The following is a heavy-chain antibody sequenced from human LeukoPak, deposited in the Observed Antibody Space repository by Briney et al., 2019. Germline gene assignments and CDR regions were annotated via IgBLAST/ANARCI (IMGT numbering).Heavy chain of an antibody. D-gene: IGHD3-10*01. J-gene: IGHJ4*02. CDR1: GGSFSGYY. Sequence: SETLSLTCAVYGGSFSGYYWSWIRQPPGKGLEWIGEINHSGSTNYNPSLKSRVTISVDKSKNQFSLKLSSVTAADTAVYYCARAGLLWFGESSHFDYWGQGTLVTVSS. CDR2: INHSGST. V-gene: IGHV4-34*01. CDR3: ARAGLLWFGESSHFDY.